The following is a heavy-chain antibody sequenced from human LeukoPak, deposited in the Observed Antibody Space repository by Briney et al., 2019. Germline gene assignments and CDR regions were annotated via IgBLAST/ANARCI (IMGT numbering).Heavy chain of an antibody. Sequence: ETLXLXXAXYGXSFXGYYWSWIRQPPGKGLEWIGEINHSGSTNYNPSLKSRVTISVDTSKNQFSLKLSSVTAADTAVYYCARAPSYYFDYWGQGTLVTVSS. CDR3: ARAPSYYFDY. J-gene: IGHJ4*02. CDR2: INHSGST. CDR1: GXSFXGYY. V-gene: IGHV4-34*01.